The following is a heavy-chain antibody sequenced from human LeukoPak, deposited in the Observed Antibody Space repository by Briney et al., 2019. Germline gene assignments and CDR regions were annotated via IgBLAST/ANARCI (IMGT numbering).Heavy chain of an antibody. J-gene: IGHJ4*02. CDR3: ARGVIAAGGNDFDY. D-gene: IGHD6-13*01. V-gene: IGHV4-38-2*02. Sequence: SETLSLTCTVSGYSISSGYYWGWIRQPPGKGLEWIGSIYHSGRTFYNPSLKSRVTISVDTSKNQLSLKVISVTAADTAVYYCARGVIAAGGNDFDYWGQGTLVTVSS. CDR2: IYHSGRT. CDR1: GYSISSGYY.